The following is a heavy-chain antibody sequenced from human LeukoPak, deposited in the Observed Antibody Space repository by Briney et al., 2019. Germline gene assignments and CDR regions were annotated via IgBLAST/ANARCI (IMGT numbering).Heavy chain of an antibody. D-gene: IGHD2-15*01. Sequence: SETLSLTCTVSGGSISATNYYWVWIRQSPGKGLEWIGSTYYSGLAYYNPSLQSRVTISRDTSESHFSLKLTSVTAADTAVYYCARNMRWLVTATGGIQNWFDPWGQGTLVTVSS. CDR3: ARNMRWLVTATGGIQNWFDP. CDR2: TYYSGLA. V-gene: IGHV4-39*02. CDR1: GGSISATNYY. J-gene: IGHJ5*02.